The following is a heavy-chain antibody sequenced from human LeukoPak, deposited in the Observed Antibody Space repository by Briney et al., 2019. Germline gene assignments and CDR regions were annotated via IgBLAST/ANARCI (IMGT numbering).Heavy chain of an antibody. V-gene: IGHV3-33*01. J-gene: IGHJ4*02. CDR3: ARDLEIGSSSYYFDY. CDR2: IWYDGSNK. CDR1: GFTFSTYG. D-gene: IGHD3-3*01. Sequence: GGSLRLSCAASGFTFSTYGMHWVRQAPGKGLEWVAVIWYDGSNKYYADSVRGRFTISRDNFENTLYLQMNSLRAEDTAVYYCARDLEIGSSSYYFDYWGQGTLVTVSS.